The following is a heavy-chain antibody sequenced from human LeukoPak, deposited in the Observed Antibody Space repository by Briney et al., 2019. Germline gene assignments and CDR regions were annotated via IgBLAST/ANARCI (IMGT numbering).Heavy chain of an antibody. J-gene: IGHJ4*02. CDR1: GFTFSSYS. D-gene: IGHD6-19*01. CDR3: ARDGSGWRTFDY. Sequence: AGGSLRLSCAASGFTFSSYSMNWVRQAPGKGLEWVSSISSSSSYIYYADSVKGRFTISRDNAKNSLYLQMNSLRAEDTAVYYCARDGSGWRTFDYWGQGTLVTVSS. CDR2: ISSSSSYI. V-gene: IGHV3-21*01.